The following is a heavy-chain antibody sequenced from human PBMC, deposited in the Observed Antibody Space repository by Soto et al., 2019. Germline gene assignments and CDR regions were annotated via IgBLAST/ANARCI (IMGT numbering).Heavy chain of an antibody. CDR2: ISGSTGTT. V-gene: IGHV3-23*01. CDR3: AKDTSSSPYYMDV. D-gene: IGHD2-2*01. CDR1: GFTFSNFA. Sequence: EVQVLESGGGSVQPGGSLRLSCAASGFTFSNFAMSWVRHAPGKGLEWVSEISGSTGTTYYADSVKGRFIISRDNSRNTLHLQMNSLRAGDTAVYYCAKDTSSSPYYMDVWGKGTPVTVSS. J-gene: IGHJ6*03.